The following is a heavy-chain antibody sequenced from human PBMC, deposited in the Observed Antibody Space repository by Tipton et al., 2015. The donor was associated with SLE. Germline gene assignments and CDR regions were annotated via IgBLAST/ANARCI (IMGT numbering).Heavy chain of an antibody. D-gene: IGHD1-26*01. V-gene: IGHV4-59*12. CDR1: GASISSYY. J-gene: IGHJ4*02. CDR3: AGMSYPREGYFDY. CDR2: IYYSGST. Sequence: TLSLTCTVSGASISSYYWSWIRQPPGKGLEWIGYIYYSGSTIHNPSLKSRVTMSVDTSKNQFSLKLSSVTAADTAVYYCAGMSYPREGYFDYWGQGTLVTVSS.